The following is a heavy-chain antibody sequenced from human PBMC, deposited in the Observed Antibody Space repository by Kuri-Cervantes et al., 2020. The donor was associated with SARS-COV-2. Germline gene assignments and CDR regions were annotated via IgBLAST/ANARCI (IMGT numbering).Heavy chain of an antibody. J-gene: IGHJ4*02. CDR3: AKTSGYNYYFAY. D-gene: IGHD5-24*01. Sequence: GGSLRLSCAASGFSFSTNVMAWVRQAPGKGLEWVSTMSGSGASTHYADSVKGRFTISRDNSKNMLYLQMYSLRAEDTAVYYCAKTSGYNYYFAYWGQGSLVTVSS. CDR2: MSGSGAST. V-gene: IGHV3-23*01. CDR1: GFSFSTNV.